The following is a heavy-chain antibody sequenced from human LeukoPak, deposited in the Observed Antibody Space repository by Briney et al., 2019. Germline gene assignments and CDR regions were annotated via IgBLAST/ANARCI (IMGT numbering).Heavy chain of an antibody. Sequence: SETLSLTCTVSGDSIRSYYWSWIRQPPGKGLEWIGYIYYSGSTNYNPSLKSRVTMSVDTSQNQFSLKLSSVTAADTAVYYCARYDFNKYFDYWGQGTLVTVSS. V-gene: IGHV4-59*01. D-gene: IGHD3-3*01. CDR1: GDSIRSYY. J-gene: IGHJ4*02. CDR2: IYYSGST. CDR3: ARYDFNKYFDY.